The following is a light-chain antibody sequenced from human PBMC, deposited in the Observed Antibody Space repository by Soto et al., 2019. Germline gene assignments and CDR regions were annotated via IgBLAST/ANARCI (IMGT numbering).Light chain of an antibody. CDR1: QTISSW. V-gene: IGKV1-5*03. J-gene: IGKJ1*01. Sequence: DIQMTQSPSTLSGSVGDRVTITCRASQTISSWLAWYQQKPGKAPKLLIYKASTLKSGVPSRFSSSGSGTEFTLTISSLQADDFANYYCQHYNSYSEACGQGTKVELK. CDR2: KAS. CDR3: QHYNSYSEA.